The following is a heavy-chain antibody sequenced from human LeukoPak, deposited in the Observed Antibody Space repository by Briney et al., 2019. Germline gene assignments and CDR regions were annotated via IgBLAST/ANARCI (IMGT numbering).Heavy chain of an antibody. D-gene: IGHD5-18*01. CDR2: ISTTGINI. CDR3: ARDVAQLWSKDF. V-gene: IGHV3-48*03. Sequence: GGSLGLSCAASGFIFSSCEMNWVRQAPGRGLEWVAYISTTGINIYYADSVKGRFTISRDNAKNSLYLQMNSLRAEDTAVYYCARDVAQLWSKDFWGQGTLVTVSS. J-gene: IGHJ4*02. CDR1: GFIFSSCE.